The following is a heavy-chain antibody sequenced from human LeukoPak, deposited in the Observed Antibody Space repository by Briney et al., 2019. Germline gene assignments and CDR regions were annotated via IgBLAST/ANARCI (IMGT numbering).Heavy chain of an antibody. V-gene: IGHV4-4*09. CDR1: GASMSSNY. Sequence: SETLSLTCNVSGASMSSNYWSWIRQPPRKGQEWIGYIYHSGNTNYSPSLESRVTMSVDESKNQFSLRVHFVSAADTAVYYCASTRRAAVAGRFDSWGQGTLVTVSS. CDR2: IYHSGNT. D-gene: IGHD6-19*01. J-gene: IGHJ4*02. CDR3: ASTRRAAVAGRFDS.